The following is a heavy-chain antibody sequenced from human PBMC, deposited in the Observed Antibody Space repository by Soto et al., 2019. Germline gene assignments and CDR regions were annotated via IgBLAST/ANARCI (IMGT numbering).Heavy chain of an antibody. CDR2: ISYDGSNK. J-gene: IGHJ6*02. D-gene: IGHD2-8*01. CDR3: ARGDCTNGVCYFYYYYYGMDV. Sequence: QVQLVESGGGVVQPGRSLRLSCEASGFNFSSYAMHWVRQAPGKGLEWVAVISYDGSNKYYADYVKGRFTISRDNSKNTLYLQMNSRRAEDTAVYYCARGDCTNGVCYFYYYYYGMDVWGQGTTVTVSS. V-gene: IGHV3-30-3*01. CDR1: GFNFSSYA.